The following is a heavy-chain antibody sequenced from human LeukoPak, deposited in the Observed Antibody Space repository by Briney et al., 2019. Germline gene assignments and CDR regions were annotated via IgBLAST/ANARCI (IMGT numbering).Heavy chain of an antibody. CDR3: AKERYDILTGMLSDP. CDR1: GFTFSSYG. CDR2: ISYDGSNK. V-gene: IGHV3-30*18. D-gene: IGHD3-9*01. J-gene: IGHJ5*02. Sequence: PGRSLRLSCAASGFTFSSYGMHWVRQAPGEGLEWVAVISYDGSNKYYADSVKGRFTISRDNSKNTLYLQMNSLRAEDTAVYYCAKERYDILTGMLSDPWGQGTLVTVSS.